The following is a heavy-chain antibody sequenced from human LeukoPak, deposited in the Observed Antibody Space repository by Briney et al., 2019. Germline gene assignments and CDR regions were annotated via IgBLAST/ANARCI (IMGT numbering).Heavy chain of an antibody. CDR2: INSDGSST. D-gene: IGHD2-8*01. CDR3: ARVYLERLTAGYFDH. J-gene: IGHJ4*02. Sequence: GGSLRLSCAASGFTFSSYWMHWVRQAPGKGLVWVSRINSDGSSTSYADSVKGRFTIFRDNSKSTLYLQMNSLRDDDSAAYFCARVYLERLTAGYFDHWGQGTQVTVSP. V-gene: IGHV3-74*01. CDR1: GFTFSSYW.